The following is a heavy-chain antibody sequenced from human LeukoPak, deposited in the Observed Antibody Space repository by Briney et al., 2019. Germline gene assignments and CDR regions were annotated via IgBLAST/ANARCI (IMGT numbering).Heavy chain of an antibody. CDR1: GDSISSSSYY. J-gene: IGHJ3*02. Sequence: SETLSLTCTVSGDSISSSSYYWGWIRQPPGKGLEWIGSIYYRGTTYYNPSLKSRVTISVDTSKNQFSLKLSSVTAADTAVYYCARTRLWAFDIWGQGTMVTVSS. V-gene: IGHV4-39*07. CDR2: IYYRGTT. CDR3: ARTRLWAFDI. D-gene: IGHD3-16*01.